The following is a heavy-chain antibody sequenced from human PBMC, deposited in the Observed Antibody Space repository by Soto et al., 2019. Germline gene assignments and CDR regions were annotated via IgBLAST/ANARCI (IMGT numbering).Heavy chain of an antibody. CDR1: GFTFSSYG. J-gene: IGHJ6*02. CDR3: AKDSGTAMVTSYYYYGMDV. CDR2: ISNDGSKK. V-gene: IGHV3-30*18. D-gene: IGHD5-18*01. Sequence: HPGGSLRLSCAASGFTFSSYGMHWVRQAPGKGLEWVAVISNDGSKKYYADSVKGRFTISRDNSKNTLYLQMNSLRAEDTAVYYCAKDSGTAMVTSYYYYGMDVWGQGTTVTSP.